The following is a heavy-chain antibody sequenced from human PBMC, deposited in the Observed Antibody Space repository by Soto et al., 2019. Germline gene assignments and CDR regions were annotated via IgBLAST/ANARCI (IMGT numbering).Heavy chain of an antibody. CDR1: GFTFSSYA. D-gene: IGHD1-26*01. J-gene: IGHJ1*01. Sequence: GGSLRLSCAASGFTFSSYAMSWVRQAPGKGLEWVSAISGSGGSTYYADSVKGRFTISRDNSKNTLYLQMNSLRAEDTAVYYCAKDLRSGSYPLGYFQHWGQGTLVTISS. CDR2: ISGSGGST. CDR3: AKDLRSGSYPLGYFQH. V-gene: IGHV3-23*01.